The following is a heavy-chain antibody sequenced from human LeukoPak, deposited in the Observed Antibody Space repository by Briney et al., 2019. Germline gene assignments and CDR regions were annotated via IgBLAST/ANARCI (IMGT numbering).Heavy chain of an antibody. J-gene: IGHJ6*03. V-gene: IGHV4-4*07. Sequence: KTSETLSLTCTVSGGSTSSYYWSWIRQPAGKGLEWIGRIYTSGSTNYNPSLKSRVTMSVDTSKNQFSLKLSSVTAADTAVYYCARDFSSGWYGHYYYYMDVWGKGTTVTISS. CDR2: IYTSGST. CDR3: ARDFSSGWYGHYYYYMDV. CDR1: GGSTSSYY. D-gene: IGHD6-19*01.